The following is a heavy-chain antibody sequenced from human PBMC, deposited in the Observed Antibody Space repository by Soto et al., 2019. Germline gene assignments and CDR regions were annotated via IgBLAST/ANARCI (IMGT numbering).Heavy chain of an antibody. CDR1: GFTFSSYA. Sequence: EVQLLESGGGLVQPGGSLRLSCAASGFTFSSYAMSWVRQAPGKGLEWVSAISGSGGSTYYADSVKGRFTISRDNSKNTLYLQMNSLRAEDTAVYYCEKDSRMRWLRFGLFDPWGQGTLVTVSS. V-gene: IGHV3-23*01. CDR3: EKDSRMRWLRFGLFDP. D-gene: IGHD5-12*01. J-gene: IGHJ5*02. CDR2: ISGSGGST.